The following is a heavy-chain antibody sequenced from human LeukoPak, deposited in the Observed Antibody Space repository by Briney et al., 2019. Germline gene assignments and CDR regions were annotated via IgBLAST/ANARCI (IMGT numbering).Heavy chain of an antibody. CDR2: IDYSRST. J-gene: IGHJ4*02. Sequence: PSQTLSLTCNVSGGSISSGCYYWSWIRQHPVKGLEWFGHIDYSRSTYYDPSLKSRVNISVDTSKNQFSPKLSSVTAADTAVYYCARGGSYQKVFDYWGQGTLVTVSS. D-gene: IGHD3-16*01. V-gene: IGHV4-31*03. CDR3: ARGGSYQKVFDY. CDR1: GGSISSGCYY.